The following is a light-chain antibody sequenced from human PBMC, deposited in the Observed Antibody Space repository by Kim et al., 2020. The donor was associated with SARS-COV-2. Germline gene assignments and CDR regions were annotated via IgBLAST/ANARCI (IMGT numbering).Light chain of an antibody. CDR3: QQYYSIPFT. Sequence: ERATINCKSSQSVLYSDKHSLAWYQQKPAQPPQLLIYWASTRESGVPDRFSGSVSGTDFTLTISSLQAEDVAVYYCQQYYSIPFTFGPGTKVDIK. J-gene: IGKJ3*01. CDR2: WAS. CDR1: QSVLYSDKHS. V-gene: IGKV4-1*01.